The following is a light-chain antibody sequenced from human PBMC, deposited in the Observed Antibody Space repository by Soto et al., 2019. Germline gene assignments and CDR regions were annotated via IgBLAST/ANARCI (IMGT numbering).Light chain of an antibody. CDR3: QQYCSSPT. CDR1: QSIFYRSNNKNH. V-gene: IGKV4-1*01. CDR2: WAS. Sequence: DIVMTQSPDSLAVSLGERATINCKSSQSIFYRSNNKNHLAWYQQKAGQPPNLLIYWASSREPGVPGRFSGSGSGTDSTLTISRLQAEDVAVYYCQQYCSSPTFGQGTKVEIK. J-gene: IGKJ1*01.